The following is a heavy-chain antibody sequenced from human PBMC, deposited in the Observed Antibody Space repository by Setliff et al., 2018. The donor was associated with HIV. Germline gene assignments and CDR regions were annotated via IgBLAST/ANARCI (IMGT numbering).Heavy chain of an antibody. Sequence: SETLSLTCTVSGVSISSGTYYWGWVRQPPGKGLEWIGSIYHSGSTYYNPPLKSRVTISVDTSNNQFSLKLNSVTAADTAVYYCVGLPASYDFWSGDYRDWYFDVWGRGTLVTVSS. D-gene: IGHD3-3*01. CDR2: IYHSGST. CDR1: GVSISSGTYY. CDR3: VGLPASYDFWSGDYRDWYFDV. J-gene: IGHJ2*01. V-gene: IGHV4-39*01.